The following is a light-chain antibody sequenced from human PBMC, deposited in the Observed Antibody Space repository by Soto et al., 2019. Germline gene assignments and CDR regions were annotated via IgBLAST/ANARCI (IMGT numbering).Light chain of an antibody. CDR1: QSITYW. J-gene: IGKJ2*01. Sequence: DIQMTQSPSSLSASVGDRVTITCRASQSITYWLAWYQQKPGRAPKLLIYDVFNLQSGVPSRFSGSGSGTEFTLTISSLQPDDSATYYCLQYHSFSFTFGQGTK. CDR3: LQYHSFSFT. V-gene: IGKV1-5*01. CDR2: DVF.